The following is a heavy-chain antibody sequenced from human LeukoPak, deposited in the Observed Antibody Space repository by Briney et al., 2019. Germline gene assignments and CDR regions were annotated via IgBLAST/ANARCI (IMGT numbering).Heavy chain of an antibody. V-gene: IGHV3-66*01. CDR3: ARDCGGRSEAMVRGVITYFDY. D-gene: IGHD3-10*01. J-gene: IGHJ4*02. CDR1: GFTVSGNY. Sequence: GGSLRLSCAASGFTVSGNYMSWVRQAPGKGLKWVSGLYSGGGTYYADSVKGRFDISRDNSKNTLYLQMNSLRAEDTAVYDCARDCGGRSEAMVRGVITYFDYWGQGTLVTVSS. CDR2: LYSGGGT.